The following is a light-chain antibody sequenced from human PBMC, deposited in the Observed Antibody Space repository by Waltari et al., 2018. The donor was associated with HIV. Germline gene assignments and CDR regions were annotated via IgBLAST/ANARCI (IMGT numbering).Light chain of an antibody. J-gene: IGKJ4*01. CDR2: DAS. CDR3: QQYGSSPLT. V-gene: IGKV3D-20*01. Sequence: ELVLTQSPATLSLSPGERATLSCGASQSISNNYLAWYQQKPGQAPRFLIYDASNRATGIADRFRGSGSGTDFTLTITRLEPEDFAVYYCQQYGSSPLTFGGGTKVEIK. CDR1: QSISNNY.